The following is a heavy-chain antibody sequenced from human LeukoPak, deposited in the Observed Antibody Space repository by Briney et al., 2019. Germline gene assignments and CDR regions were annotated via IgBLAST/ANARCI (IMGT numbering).Heavy chain of an antibody. Sequence: SVKVSCKASGGTFSSYAISWVRQAPGQGLEWMGGIIPIFGTANYAQKFQGRVTITADESTSTAYMELSSLRSEDTAVYYCARVSMVRGVIINYFDYWGQGTLVTVSS. V-gene: IGHV1-69*13. D-gene: IGHD3-10*01. CDR3: ARVSMVRGVIINYFDY. CDR2: IIPIFGTA. J-gene: IGHJ4*02. CDR1: GGTFSSYA.